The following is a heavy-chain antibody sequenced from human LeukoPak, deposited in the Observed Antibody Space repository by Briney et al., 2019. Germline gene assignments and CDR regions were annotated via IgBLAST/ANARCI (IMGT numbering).Heavy chain of an antibody. D-gene: IGHD2-15*01. V-gene: IGHV4-39*01. CDR2: IYYSGRT. CDR1: GGSLSSSSYY. CDR3: ARGRVVVVAATLGAFDI. Sequence: PSETLSLTCTVSGGSLSSSSYYWGWVRQPPGTGLEWIGSIYYSGRTYYNPSLKSRVTISVDTSKDQFSLKLSSVTAADTAVYYCARGRVVVVAATLGAFDIWGQGTMVTVSS. J-gene: IGHJ3*02.